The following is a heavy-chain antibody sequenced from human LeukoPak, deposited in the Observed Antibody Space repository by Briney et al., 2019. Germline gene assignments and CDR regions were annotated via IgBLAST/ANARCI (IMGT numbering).Heavy chain of an antibody. CDR1: GFTFSTYD. CDR3: AKDGVMAGHYLDY. D-gene: IGHD5-24*01. Sequence: GGSLRLSCAAPGFTFSTYDMSWGRQAPGKGLEWVSVISGNGGSTHYADSVKGRFTISRDNSKNTLYLQMNSLRAADTAVYYCAKDGVMAGHYLDYWGQGTLVTVSS. V-gene: IGHV3-23*01. J-gene: IGHJ4*02. CDR2: ISGNGGST.